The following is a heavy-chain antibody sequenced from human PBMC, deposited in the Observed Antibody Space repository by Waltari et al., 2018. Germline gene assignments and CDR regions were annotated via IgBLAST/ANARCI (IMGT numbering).Heavy chain of an antibody. Sequence: QVQLQESGPGLVKPSETLSLTCTVSGGSISSYYWSWIRQPPGKGLGWIGYIYYSGSTNYNPSLKSRVTISVDTSKNQFSLKLSSVTAADTAVYYCARVDFWSGYYPDYYYYYMDVWGKGTTVTVSS. CDR2: IYYSGST. CDR1: GGSISSYY. D-gene: IGHD3-3*01. J-gene: IGHJ6*03. CDR3: ARVDFWSGYYPDYYYYYMDV. V-gene: IGHV4-59*01.